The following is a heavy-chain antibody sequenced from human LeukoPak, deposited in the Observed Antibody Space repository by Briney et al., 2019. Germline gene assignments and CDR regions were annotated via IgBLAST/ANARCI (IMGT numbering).Heavy chain of an antibody. Sequence: GGSLRLSCAASGFSFSAYAMSWVRQAPGKGLEWVSCIDATGGGIDYADSVRGRFIISRDNSKKMVYLQMDSLRVEDTAIYYCAKDSTIFGVANGPLDYWGQGTLVTVSS. CDR3: AKDSTIFGVANGPLDY. CDR1: GFSFSAYA. J-gene: IGHJ4*02. V-gene: IGHV3-23*01. CDR2: IDATGGGI. D-gene: IGHD3-3*01.